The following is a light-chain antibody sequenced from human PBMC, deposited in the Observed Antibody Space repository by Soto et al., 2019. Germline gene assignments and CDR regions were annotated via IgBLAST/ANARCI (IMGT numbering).Light chain of an antibody. CDR2: HAS. V-gene: IGKV1-5*01. Sequence: DVQMTQSPCTLPASVGDRVTITCRASQSISNLLAWYQQTPGTAPKLLIYHASTMESGAPSRFSGSGSGTEFTLTISSLQADDFATYYCQHYNSYSEAFGQGTRLEIK. CDR3: QHYNSYSEA. J-gene: IGKJ5*01. CDR1: QSISNL.